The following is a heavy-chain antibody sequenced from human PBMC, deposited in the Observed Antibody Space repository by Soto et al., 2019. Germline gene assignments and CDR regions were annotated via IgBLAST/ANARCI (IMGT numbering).Heavy chain of an antibody. CDR2: IIPIFGTA. CDR1: GGTFSSYA. Sequence: QVQLVQSGAEVKKPGSSVKVSCKASGGTFSSYAISWVRQAPGQGLEWMGGIIPIFGTANYAQKFQGRVTITADKSTSTAYMELSSLRSEDRAVYYCARGPPYYYDSSGYAYYFDYWGQGTLVTVSS. V-gene: IGHV1-69*06. J-gene: IGHJ4*02. CDR3: ARGPPYYYDSSGYAYYFDY. D-gene: IGHD3-22*01.